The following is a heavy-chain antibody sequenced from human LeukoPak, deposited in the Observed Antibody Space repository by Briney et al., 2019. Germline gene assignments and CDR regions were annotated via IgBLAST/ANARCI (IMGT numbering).Heavy chain of an antibody. CDR1: GFTFSTYG. D-gene: IGHD3-10*01. CDR2: ISGSGGST. Sequence: GRSLRLSCAASGFTFSTYGMHWVRQAPGKGLEWVSAISGSGGSTYYADSVKGRFTISRDNSKNTLYLQMNSLRAEDTAVYYCADFSHVARVDYWGQGTLVTVSS. CDR3: ADFSHVARVDY. J-gene: IGHJ4*02. V-gene: IGHV3-23*01.